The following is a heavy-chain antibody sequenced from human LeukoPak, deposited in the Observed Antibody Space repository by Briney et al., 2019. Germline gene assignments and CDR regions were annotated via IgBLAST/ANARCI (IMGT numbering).Heavy chain of an antibody. CDR2: IIPIFGTA. V-gene: IGHV1-69*05. D-gene: IGHD3-22*01. J-gene: IGHJ4*02. Sequence: SSVKVSCKASGGTFSSYAISRVRQAPGQGLEWMGGIIPIFGTANYAQKFQGRVTITTDESTSTAYMELSSLRSEDTAVYYCATHFYYDSSGYYNGDFDYWGQGTLVTVSS. CDR3: ATHFYYDSSGYYNGDFDY. CDR1: GGTFSSYA.